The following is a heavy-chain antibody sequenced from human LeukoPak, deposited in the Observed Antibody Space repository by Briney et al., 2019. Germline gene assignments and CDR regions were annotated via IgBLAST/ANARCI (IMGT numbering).Heavy chain of an antibody. CDR3: ARGTRALLPHPTNWFDP. CDR2: IYPRDGST. D-gene: IGHD3-10*01. Sequence: ASVKVSCKASGYTFTSNYIHWVRQAPGQGLEWMGMIYPRDGSTSYAQKFQGRVTVTRGTSISTAYMELSRLRSDDTAVYYCARGTRALLPHPTNWFDPWGQGTLVTVSS. J-gene: IGHJ5*02. V-gene: IGHV1-46*01. CDR1: GYTFTSNY.